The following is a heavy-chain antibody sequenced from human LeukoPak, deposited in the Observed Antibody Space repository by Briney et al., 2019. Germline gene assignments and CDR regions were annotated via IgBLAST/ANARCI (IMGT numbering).Heavy chain of an antibody. J-gene: IGHJ4*02. CDR3: ARDNHPGYSGSYPAYFDY. D-gene: IGHD1-26*01. Sequence: GGSLRLSCAASGFTFSSYAMSWVRQAPGKGLEWVSAISGSGGITYYADSVKGRFTISRDNSKNTLYLQMNSLRAEDTAVYYYARDNHPGYSGSYPAYFDYWGQGTLVTVSS. CDR2: ISGSGGIT. V-gene: IGHV3-23*01. CDR1: GFTFSSYA.